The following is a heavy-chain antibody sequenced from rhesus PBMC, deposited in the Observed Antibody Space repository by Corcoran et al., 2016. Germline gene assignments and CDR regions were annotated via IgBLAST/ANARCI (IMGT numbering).Heavy chain of an antibody. J-gene: IGHJ6*01. CDR3: ARASNWGDYSDGLDS. Sequence: QLQLQESGPGLVKPSETLSVTCAVSGGSISSSYWSWIRQAPGKGLEWIGFIYGSGSSPNYNPSLKRRVTLSVDTSKNQRSLKLSSVTTADTAVYYWARASNWGDYSDGLDSWGQGVVVTVSS. V-gene: IGHV4-169*01. CDR1: GGSISSSY. D-gene: IGHD3-34*01. CDR2: IYGSGSSP.